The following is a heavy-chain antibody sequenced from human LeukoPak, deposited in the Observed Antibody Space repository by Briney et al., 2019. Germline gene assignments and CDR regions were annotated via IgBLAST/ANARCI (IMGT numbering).Heavy chain of an antibody. Sequence: GGSLRLSCAASGFTFNNYAMNWVRQAPGKGLEWVANIKQDESEKYYVDSVKGRFTISRDNAKNSLCLQMNSLRAEDTAVYYCARKNGMDVWGQGTTVTVSS. CDR3: ARKNGMDV. V-gene: IGHV3-7*01. CDR1: GFTFNNYA. CDR2: IKQDESEK. J-gene: IGHJ6*02.